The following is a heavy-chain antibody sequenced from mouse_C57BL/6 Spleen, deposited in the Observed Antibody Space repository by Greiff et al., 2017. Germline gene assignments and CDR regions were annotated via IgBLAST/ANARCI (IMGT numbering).Heavy chain of an antibody. CDR3: AREGQLRLQAMDY. V-gene: IGHV1-69*01. CDR1: GYTFTSYW. CDR2: IDPSDSYT. D-gene: IGHD3-2*02. J-gene: IGHJ4*01. Sequence: QVQLQQPGAELVMPGASVKLSCKASGYTFTSYWMHWVKQRPGQGLEWIGEIDPSDSYTNSNQKFKGKSTLTVDKSSSTAYMQLSSLTSEDSAVYYCAREGQLRLQAMDYWGQGTSVTVSS.